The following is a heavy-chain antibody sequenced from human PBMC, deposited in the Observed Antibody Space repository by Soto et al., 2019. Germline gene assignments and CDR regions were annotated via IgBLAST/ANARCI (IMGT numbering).Heavy chain of an antibody. CDR1: GGSISSGGYS. CDR2: IYHSGST. J-gene: IGHJ5*02. Sequence: PSETLSLTCAASGGSISSGGYSWSWIRQPPGKGLEWIGYIYHSGSTYYNPSLKSRVTISVDRSKNQFSLKLSSVTAADTAVYYCARVVHAELRWFDPWGQGTLVTVS. V-gene: IGHV4-30-2*01. CDR3: ARVVHAELRWFDP. D-gene: IGHD1-7*01.